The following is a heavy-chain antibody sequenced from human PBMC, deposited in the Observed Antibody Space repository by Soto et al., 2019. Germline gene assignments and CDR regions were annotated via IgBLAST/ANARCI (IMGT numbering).Heavy chain of an antibody. CDR3: ARVGAIGTNCTNGVCYTYYGMDV. CDR1: GGSISSGGYY. J-gene: IGHJ6*02. D-gene: IGHD2-8*01. CDR2: IYYSGST. V-gene: IGHV4-31*03. Sequence: PSETLSLTCTVSGGSISSGGYYWSWIRQHPGKGLEWIGYIYYSGSTYYNPSLKSRVTISVDTSKNQFSLKLSSVTAADTAVYYCARVGAIGTNCTNGVCYTYYGMDVWGQGTTVTVSS.